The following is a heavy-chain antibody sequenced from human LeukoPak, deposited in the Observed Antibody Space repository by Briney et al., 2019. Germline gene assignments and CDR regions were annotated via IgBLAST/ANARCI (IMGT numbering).Heavy chain of an antibody. J-gene: IGHJ4*02. CDR3: ARLRWDFWSGYWSY. CDR1: DFSVSSNYY. CDR2: IHHSGGA. V-gene: IGHV4-38-2*02. Sequence: SETLSLTCTVSDFSVSSNYYWGWIRQSPGKGLEWIGSIHHSGGAYYNPSLKSRMTISVDTPKNQFSLKLSSVTAADTAVYYCARLRWDFWSGYWSYWGQGTLVTVSS. D-gene: IGHD3-3*01.